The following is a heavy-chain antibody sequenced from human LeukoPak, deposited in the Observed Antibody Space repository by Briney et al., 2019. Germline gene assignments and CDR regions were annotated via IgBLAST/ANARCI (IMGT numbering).Heavy chain of an antibody. CDR3: AREYSSSWNFDY. Sequence: GRSLRLSCAASGFTFSSYGMHWVRQAPGKGLEWVAVISYDGSNKYYADSVKGRFTISRDNSKNTLYLQMNSLRAEDTAVYYCAREYSSSWNFDYWGQGTLVTVSS. V-gene: IGHV3-30*03. CDR2: ISYDGSNK. J-gene: IGHJ4*02. CDR1: GFTFSSYG. D-gene: IGHD6-13*01.